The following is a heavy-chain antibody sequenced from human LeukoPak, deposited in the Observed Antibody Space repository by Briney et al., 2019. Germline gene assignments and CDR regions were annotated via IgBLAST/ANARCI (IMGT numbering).Heavy chain of an antibody. CDR2: ITSGGNT. CDR3: ARGRGYRDYDRPLDY. J-gene: IGHJ4*02. CDR1: GFTVSSNY. Sequence: GGSLRLSCAASGFTVSSNYMNWVRQAPGKGLEWVSVITSGGNTYYADSVKGRFTTSRDNSKNTLYVQMNSLRAEDTAIYYCARGRGYRDYDRPLDYWGQGSLVTDSS. D-gene: IGHD5-12*01. V-gene: IGHV3-53*01.